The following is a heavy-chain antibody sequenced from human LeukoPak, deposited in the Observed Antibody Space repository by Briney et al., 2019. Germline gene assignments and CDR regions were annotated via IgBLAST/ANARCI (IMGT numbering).Heavy chain of an antibody. J-gene: IGHJ4*02. CDR3: ARRSSSSWAFDY. CDR1: GYSFTSYW. CDR2: IYPGDSDT. Sequence: KGGESLKISCKGSGYSFTSYWIGWVRQMPGEGLEWMGIIYPGDSDTRYSPSFQGQVTISVDKSISTAFLQWSSLKASDTAMYYCARRSSSSWAFDYWGQGTLVTVSS. D-gene: IGHD6-13*01. V-gene: IGHV5-51*01.